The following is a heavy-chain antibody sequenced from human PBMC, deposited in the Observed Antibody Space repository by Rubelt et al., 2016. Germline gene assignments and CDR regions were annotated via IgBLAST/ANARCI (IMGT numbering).Heavy chain of an antibody. CDR1: GYTFTSYY. CDR2: INPSGGST. D-gene: IGHD5-24*01. V-gene: IGHV1-46*01. J-gene: IGHJ4*02. Sequence: QVQLVQSGAEVKKPGASVKVSCKASGYTFTSYYMHWVRQAPGQGLEWMGIINPSGGSTSYAQKVQGRVTMTRDTSTSTVYMELSSLRSEDTAVYYWARTKTVEMATIPLAYWGQGTLVTVSS. CDR3: ARTKTVEMATIPLAY.